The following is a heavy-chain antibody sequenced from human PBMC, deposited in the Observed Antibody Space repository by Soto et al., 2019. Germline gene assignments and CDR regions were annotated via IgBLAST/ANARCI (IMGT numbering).Heavy chain of an antibody. CDR1: GITFSSYG. J-gene: IGHJ6*02. CDR2: RSYDGSNK. Sequence: PGGSLRLSCAASGITFSSYGMHWVRRAPGKGLEWVAVRSYDGSNKYYADSVKGRFTISRDNSKNTLYLQMNSLRAEDTAVYYCATTLNRYYYYSSGYHSNLRIYHYYGMDVWGQGTTVTVSS. D-gene: IGHD3-22*01. V-gene: IGHV3-30*03. CDR3: ATTLNRYYYYSSGYHSNLRIYHYYGMDV.